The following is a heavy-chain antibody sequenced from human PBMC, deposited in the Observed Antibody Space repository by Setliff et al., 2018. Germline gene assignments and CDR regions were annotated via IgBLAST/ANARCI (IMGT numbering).Heavy chain of an antibody. CDR1: GGSISSYY. CDR2: IYIGGSA. D-gene: IGHD6-19*01. J-gene: IGHJ6*03. CDR3: AREQWLDPPGYYYMDV. V-gene: IGHV4-4*07. Sequence: SETLSLTCTVSGGSISSYYWSWIRQPAGKGLEWIGHIYIGGSANYNPSLKSRVTMSIDTSKNQFSQRLNSVTAADMAVYYCAREQWLDPPGYYYMDVWAKGTTVTVSS.